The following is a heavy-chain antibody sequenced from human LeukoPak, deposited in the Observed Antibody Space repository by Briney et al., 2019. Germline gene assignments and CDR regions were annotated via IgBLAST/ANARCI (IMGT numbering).Heavy chain of an antibody. CDR3: AKGYRRGWYVGGNFDY. Sequence: PGGSLRLSCVVSGFMSGSYPMTWVRQDPRKGLEWLSTVSGRGDSTYYAESVKGRFTIFRDTSKNTVYLQMNSLRAEDTALYYCAKGYRRGWYVGGNFDYWGQGTPVTVSS. CDR2: VSGRGDST. J-gene: IGHJ4*02. V-gene: IGHV3-23*01. CDR1: GFMSGSYP. D-gene: IGHD6-19*01.